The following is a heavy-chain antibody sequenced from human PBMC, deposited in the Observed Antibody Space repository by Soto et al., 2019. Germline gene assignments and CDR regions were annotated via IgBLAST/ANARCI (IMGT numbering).Heavy chain of an antibody. Sequence: PEGSLRLSCATSGFTFDDYGMSWVRQVPGKGLEWVSGVNWNAAGIGYADSVKGRFTISRDNSKNTLYLQMNSLRAEDTAVYYCAKGRHSGYDSFDYWGQGTLVTVSS. J-gene: IGHJ4*02. CDR3: AKGRHSGYDSFDY. D-gene: IGHD5-12*01. V-gene: IGHV3-20*04. CDR2: VNWNAAGI. CDR1: GFTFDDYG.